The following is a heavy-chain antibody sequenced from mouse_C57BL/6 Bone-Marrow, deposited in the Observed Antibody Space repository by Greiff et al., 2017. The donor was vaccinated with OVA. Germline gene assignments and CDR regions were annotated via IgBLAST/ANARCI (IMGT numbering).Heavy chain of an antibody. CDR1: GYSFTNYL. D-gene: IGHD1-1*01. CDR2: INPGSGGT. J-gene: IGHJ2*01. V-gene: IGHV1-54*01. CDR3: AREITTLVLDY. Sequence: QVQLQQSGAELVRPGTSVKVSCKASGYSFTNYLIELVKQRPGQGLEWIGVINPGSGGTNYNEKFKGKATLTADKSSSTAYMQLGSLTSEDSAVYFCAREITTLVLDYWGQGTTLTVSS.